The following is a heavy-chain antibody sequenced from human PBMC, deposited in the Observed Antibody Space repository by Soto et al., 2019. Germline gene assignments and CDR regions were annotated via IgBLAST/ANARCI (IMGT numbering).Heavy chain of an antibody. CDR1: GFTSRNYA. V-gene: IGHV3-23*01. CDR2: LNSGDGRT. D-gene: IGHD2-2*01. J-gene: IGHJ4*02. CDR3: AKDVGGHYCTPTSCLYFFHS. Sequence: PGGSLRLSCAVSGFTSRNYAMSWVRQAPGKGLEWVSGLNSGDGRTFYADSVKGRFTISRDNSKNTLYLQMKSLRADDTAVYFCAKDVGGHYCTPTSCLYFFHSWGRGTLVTVSS.